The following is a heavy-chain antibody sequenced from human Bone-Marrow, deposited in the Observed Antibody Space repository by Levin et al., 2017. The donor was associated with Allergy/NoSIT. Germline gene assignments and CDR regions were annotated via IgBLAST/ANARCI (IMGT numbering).Heavy chain of an antibody. CDR3: ARELSDFLNTFDI. V-gene: IGHV4-39*02. J-gene: IGHJ3*02. Sequence: SETLSLTCTVSGGSISTSNYYWAWIRQPPGKGLEWIGSITYIRSTFYSPSLNSRVTTSVDTSKNQFSLRLNSVTAADTAVYYCARELSDFLNTFDIWGRGTMVTVSS. CDR1: GGSISTSNYY. CDR2: ITYIRST. D-gene: IGHD3-9*01.